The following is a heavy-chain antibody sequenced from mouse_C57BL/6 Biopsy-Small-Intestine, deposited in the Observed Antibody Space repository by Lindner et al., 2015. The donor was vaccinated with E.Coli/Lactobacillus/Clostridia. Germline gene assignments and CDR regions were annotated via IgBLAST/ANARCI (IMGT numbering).Heavy chain of an antibody. J-gene: IGHJ1*03. CDR1: GFRFNTYA. CDR3: VRPYYSNYWYFDV. CDR2: IRSKSNNFAT. V-gene: IGHV10-1*01. D-gene: IGHD2-5*01. Sequence: VQLQESGGGLVQPKGSLKLSCAAPGFRFNTYAMNWVRQAPGKGLEWVARIRSKSNNFATYYADSVKDRFTISRDDSESMLYLQMNNLKTEDTAMYYCVRPYYSNYWYFDVWGTGTTVTVSS.